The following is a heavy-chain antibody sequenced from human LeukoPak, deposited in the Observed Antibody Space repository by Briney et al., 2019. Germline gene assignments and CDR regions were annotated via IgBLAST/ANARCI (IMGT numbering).Heavy chain of an antibody. Sequence: SETLSLTCTVSGGSISSYYWSWIRQPPGKGLEWIGYIYYSGSTNYNPSLKSRVTISVDTSKNQFSLKLSSVTAADTAVYYCARWRYYDSSGYFDYWGQGTLVTVSP. CDR2: IYYSGST. J-gene: IGHJ4*02. D-gene: IGHD3-22*01. V-gene: IGHV4-59*01. CDR1: GGSISSYY. CDR3: ARWRYYDSSGYFDY.